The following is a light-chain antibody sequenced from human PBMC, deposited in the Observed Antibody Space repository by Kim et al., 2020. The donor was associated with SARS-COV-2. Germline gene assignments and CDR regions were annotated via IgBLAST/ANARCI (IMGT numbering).Light chain of an antibody. Sequence: LPPGERATLPCRASQSVVARYLAWYQQKPGQAPKLLIYGASSRATGIPDRFSGSGSGTDFTLTISRLEPEDFAVYYCLQYISSPRSFGQGTKLEI. CDR1: QSVVARY. CDR2: GAS. CDR3: LQYISSPRS. V-gene: IGKV3-20*01. J-gene: IGKJ2*03.